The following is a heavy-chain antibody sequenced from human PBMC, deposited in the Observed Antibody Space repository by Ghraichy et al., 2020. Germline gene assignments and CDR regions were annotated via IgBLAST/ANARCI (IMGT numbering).Heavy chain of an antibody. CDR3: AKGLYSSSWYPNWFDP. Sequence: GGSLRLSCAASGFTFDDYAMHWVRQAPGKGLEWVSGISWNSGSIGYADSVKGRFTISRDNAKNSLYLQMNSLRAEDTALYYCAKGLYSSSWYPNWFDPWGQGTLVTVSS. CDR1: GFTFDDYA. D-gene: IGHD6-13*01. CDR2: ISWNSGSI. J-gene: IGHJ5*02. V-gene: IGHV3-9*01.